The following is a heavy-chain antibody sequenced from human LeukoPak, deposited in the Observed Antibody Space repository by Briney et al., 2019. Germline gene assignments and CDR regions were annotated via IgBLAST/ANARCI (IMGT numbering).Heavy chain of an antibody. J-gene: IGHJ4*02. V-gene: IGHV1-24*01. Sequence: ASVKVSCKVSGHTLTELSVHWVRQAPGKGLEWLGGFDIEDEKRWYERKFRGRVTVTEDTSIDTAYMELSGLTSDDTAVYFCTTEYMTSAWRWGYWGQGTLVVVSX. D-gene: IGHD3-16*01. CDR1: GHTLTELS. CDR3: TTEYMTSAWRWGY. CDR2: FDIEDEKR.